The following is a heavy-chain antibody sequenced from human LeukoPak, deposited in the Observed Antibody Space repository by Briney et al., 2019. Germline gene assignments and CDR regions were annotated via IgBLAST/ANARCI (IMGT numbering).Heavy chain of an antibody. CDR2: IKSKTHGGTT. V-gene: IGHV3-15*05. D-gene: IGHD3-10*01. J-gene: IGHJ5*01. CDR3: TTDRGIMELPLFDF. Sequence: GGSLRLSYAASGFTFSNAWMSWVRQAPGKGLEWVGRIKSKTHGGTTDYAAPVKGRFTISRDDSKNTVYLQMNSLKTEHTAVYCCTTDRGIMELPLFDFWGLGTRVTVSS. CDR1: GFTFSNAW.